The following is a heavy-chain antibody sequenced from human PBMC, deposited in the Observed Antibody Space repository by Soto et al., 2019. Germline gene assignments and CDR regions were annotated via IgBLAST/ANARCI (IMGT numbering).Heavy chain of an antibody. D-gene: IGHD6-19*01. J-gene: IGHJ2*01. V-gene: IGHV3-74*01. CDR3: ASSISVAGTDWYFDL. Sequence: EVQLVETGGGSVQRGGSLRLSCAASGFTFGNYWMHWVRQAPGKGLVWVSRISGDATSTSYADSVQGRFSISRDNAKNTLYLQMSSLRAEDTAVYYCASSISVAGTDWYFDLWGRGTLVTVSS. CDR1: GFTFGNYW. CDR2: ISGDATST.